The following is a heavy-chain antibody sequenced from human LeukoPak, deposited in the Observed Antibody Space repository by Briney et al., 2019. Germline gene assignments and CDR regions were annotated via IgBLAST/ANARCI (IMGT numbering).Heavy chain of an antibody. V-gene: IGHV4-59*01. CDR1: GGSISSYY. J-gene: IGHJ5*02. D-gene: IGHD2-15*01. Sequence: SETLSLTCTVSGGSISSYYWSWIRQPPGKGLEWIGYIYYSGSTNYNPSLKSQVTISADTSKNQFSLKLSSVTAADTAVYYCARYCSGGSCPNWFDPWGQGTLVTVSS. CDR2: IYYSGST. CDR3: ARYCSGGSCPNWFDP.